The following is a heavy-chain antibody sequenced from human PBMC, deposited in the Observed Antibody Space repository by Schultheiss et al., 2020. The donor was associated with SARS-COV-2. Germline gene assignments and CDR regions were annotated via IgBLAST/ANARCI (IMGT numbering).Heavy chain of an antibody. D-gene: IGHD6-13*01. Sequence: SETLSLTCTVSGGSIRSDYWNWIRQPPGKGLEWIGYIYYSGSTNYNPSLKSRVTISVDKSKNQFALRLSSVTAADTAVYFCARQFGIEAASGIFYYYGMDVWGQGTTVTVSS. CDR1: GGSIRSDY. CDR3: ARQFGIEAASGIFYYYGMDV. J-gene: IGHJ6*02. V-gene: IGHV4-59*01. CDR2: IYYSGST.